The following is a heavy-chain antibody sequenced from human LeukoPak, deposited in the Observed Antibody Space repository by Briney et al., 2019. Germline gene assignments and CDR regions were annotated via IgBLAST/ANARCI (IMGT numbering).Heavy chain of an antibody. Sequence: ASVKVSCKASGYTFTSYGISWVRQAPGQGLEWMGWISAYNGNTNYAQKLQGRVTMTTDTSTSTAYMELRSLRSDDTAVYYCARDFGRYYDSSGYPDYWGQGTLVTVSS. D-gene: IGHD3-22*01. J-gene: IGHJ4*02. CDR2: ISAYNGNT. CDR3: ARDFGRYYDSSGYPDY. CDR1: GYTFTSYG. V-gene: IGHV1-18*01.